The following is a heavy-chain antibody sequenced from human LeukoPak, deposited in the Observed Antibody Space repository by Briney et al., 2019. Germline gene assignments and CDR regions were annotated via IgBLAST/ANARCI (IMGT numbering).Heavy chain of an antibody. J-gene: IGHJ4*02. Sequence: EGSLRLSCAASGFTFSNVWMSWVRQAPGEGLEWVGRIKSKTDGGTTDYTAPVKGRFTISGDDSKNTLFLQMNGLKIEDTAVYYCTTASREDSSSDYWGQGTLVTVSS. CDR3: TTASREDSSSDY. CDR2: IKSKTDGGTT. V-gene: IGHV3-15*01. CDR1: GFTFSNVW. D-gene: IGHD6-13*01.